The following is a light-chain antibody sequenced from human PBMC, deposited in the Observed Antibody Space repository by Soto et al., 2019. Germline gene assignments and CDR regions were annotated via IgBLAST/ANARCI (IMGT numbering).Light chain of an antibody. V-gene: IGLV1-51*01. J-gene: IGLJ2*01. CDR2: DNN. CDR1: SSNIGNNY. Sequence: QSVLTQPPSVSAAPGQKVTISCSGSSSNIGNNYVSWYQQLPGTAPKLLIYDNNKRPSGIPDRFSGSKSGTSATLGITGLQTGDEADYYCGTWDISLNVVFGGGTKLTVL. CDR3: GTWDISLNVV.